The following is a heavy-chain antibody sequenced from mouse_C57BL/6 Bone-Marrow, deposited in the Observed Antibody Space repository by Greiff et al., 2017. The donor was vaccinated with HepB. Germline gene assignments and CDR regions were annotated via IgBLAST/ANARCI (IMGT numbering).Heavy chain of an antibody. Sequence: VQLQQPGAELVKPGASVKLSCKASGYTFTSYWMHWVKQRPGQGLEWIGMIHPNSGSTNYNEKFKSKATLTVDKSSSTAYMQLSSLTSEDSAVYYCARERRQLRLLFAYWGQGTLVTVSA. CDR1: GYTFTSYW. J-gene: IGHJ3*01. CDR3: ARERRQLRLLFAY. V-gene: IGHV1-64*01. CDR2: IHPNSGST. D-gene: IGHD3-2*02.